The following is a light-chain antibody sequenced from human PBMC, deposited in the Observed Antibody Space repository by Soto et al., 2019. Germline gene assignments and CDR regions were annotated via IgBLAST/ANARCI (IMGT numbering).Light chain of an antibody. CDR2: WAS. CDR3: QQYYSTPYT. J-gene: IGKJ2*01. V-gene: IGKV4-1*01. Sequence: DIVMTQSPDSLAVPLGEWATINCKSNQSVLYSSNNKNYLAWYQQKPGQPPKLLIYWASTRESGVPDRFSGSGSGTDFTLTISSLQADDVAVYYCQQYYSTPYTFGQGTKLEI. CDR1: QSVLYSSNNKNY.